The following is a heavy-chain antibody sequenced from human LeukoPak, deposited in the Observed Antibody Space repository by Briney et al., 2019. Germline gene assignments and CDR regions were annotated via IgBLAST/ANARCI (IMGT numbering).Heavy chain of an antibody. Sequence: GGSLRLSCAASGGNFGSYAVNWVRQAPGKGLDWVSAVSHDGSERYADSVKGRFTISRDNSRNTLYLQMNSLRVEDTAVYYCARDGFVGGNYFGYWFDLWGQGTLVTVSS. J-gene: IGHJ5*02. CDR1: GGNFGSYA. CDR3: ARDGFVGGNYFGYWFDL. V-gene: IGHV3-30*04. D-gene: IGHD4-23*01. CDR2: VSHDGSER.